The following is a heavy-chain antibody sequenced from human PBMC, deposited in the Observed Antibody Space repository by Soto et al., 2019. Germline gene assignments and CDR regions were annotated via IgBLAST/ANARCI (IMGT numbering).Heavy chain of an antibody. J-gene: IGHJ5*01. CDR2: VNIYNGNT. D-gene: IGHD4-17*01. Sequence: QVQLVQSGPEVKKPGASVKVSCKASDFSFTSDHISWVRQAPGQSPEWMGWVNIYNGNTNYAPKLRGRVTMTTDTPTSTAYMELRSLPSDATAVYYCASADYGDYDSWGQGTLVTVSS. V-gene: IGHV1-18*01. CDR1: DFSFTSDH. CDR3: ASADYGDYDS.